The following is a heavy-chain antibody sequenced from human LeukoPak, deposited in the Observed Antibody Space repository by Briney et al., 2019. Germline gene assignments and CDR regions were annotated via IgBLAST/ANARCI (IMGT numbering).Heavy chain of an antibody. CDR3: ARDTIVATRQGYYYYGMDV. D-gene: IGHD5-12*01. Sequence: GGSLRLSRAASGFTFSSYGMHWVRQAPGKGLEWVAVIWYDGSNKYYADSVKGRFTISRDNSKSTLYLQMNSLRAEDTAVYYCARDTIVATRQGYYYYGMDVWGKGTTVTVSS. CDR2: IWYDGSNK. J-gene: IGHJ6*04. CDR1: GFTFSSYG. V-gene: IGHV3-33*01.